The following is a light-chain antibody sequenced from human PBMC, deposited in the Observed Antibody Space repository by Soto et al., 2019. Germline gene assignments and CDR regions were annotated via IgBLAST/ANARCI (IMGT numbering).Light chain of an antibody. CDR3: QQYGGSPFT. Sequence: EIVLTQSPGTLSLSPGERATLSCRASQSISNSYLAWYQQKPGQAPRLLIYGASSRATGIPDRFSGSGSGTDFALTISRLEPEDFAVYYCQQYGGSPFTFGPGTKVDLK. CDR1: QSISNSY. CDR2: GAS. J-gene: IGKJ3*01. V-gene: IGKV3-20*01.